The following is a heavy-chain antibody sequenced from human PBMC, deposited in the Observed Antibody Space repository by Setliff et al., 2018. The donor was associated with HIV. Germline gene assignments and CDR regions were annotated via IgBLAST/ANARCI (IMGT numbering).Heavy chain of an antibody. CDR2: ISPNFGHT. J-gene: IGHJ6*02. CDR1: GYTFTTYG. V-gene: IGHV1-18*01. CDR3: ARLGSGWSDSYYYAMDI. Sequence: ASVKVSCKASGYTFTTYGISWVRQAPGHGLEWMGWISPNFGHTNYAQNFLGRVTMTIDTSTSRAYMELRSLRSDDTDVYFCARLGSGWSDSYYYAMDIWGQGTTVTVSS. D-gene: IGHD6-19*01.